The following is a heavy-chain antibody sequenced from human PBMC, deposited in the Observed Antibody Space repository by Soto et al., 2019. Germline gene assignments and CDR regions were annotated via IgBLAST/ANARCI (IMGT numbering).Heavy chain of an antibody. J-gene: IGHJ5*02. V-gene: IGHV4-39*01. CDR1: GGSISSSSYY. Sequence: QLKLQESGPGLVKPSETLSLTCTVSGGSISSSSYYWGWIRQPPGKGLEWIGSIYYSGSTYYNPSLNSRVTISVDTSKNQFSLKLSSVTAADTAVHYCARHRIVVVTLGWFDPWGQGTLVTVSS. D-gene: IGHD2-21*02. CDR3: ARHRIVVVTLGWFDP. CDR2: IYYSGST.